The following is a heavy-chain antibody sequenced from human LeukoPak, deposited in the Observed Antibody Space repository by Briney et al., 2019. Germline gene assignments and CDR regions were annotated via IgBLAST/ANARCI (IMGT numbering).Heavy chain of an antibody. CDR1: GGTFSSYA. Sequence: GASVKVSCKASGGTFSSYAISWVRQAPGQGLEWMGGIIPIFGTANYAQKFQGRVTITTDESTSTAYMELSRLRSEDTAVYYCARRAEGAFDIWGQGTMVTVSS. CDR3: ARRAEGAFDI. J-gene: IGHJ3*02. V-gene: IGHV1-69*05. CDR2: IIPIFGTA.